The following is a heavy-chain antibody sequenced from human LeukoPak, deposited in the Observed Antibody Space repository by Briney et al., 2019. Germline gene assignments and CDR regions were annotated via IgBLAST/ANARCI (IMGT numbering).Heavy chain of an antibody. D-gene: IGHD3-3*01. J-gene: IGHJ3*02. CDR2: IYYSGST. CDR3: ARAPWHDFWSGSLRAFDI. CDR1: GGSISSGGYF. V-gene: IGHV4-31*03. Sequence: TSQTLSLTCTVSGGSISSGGYFWSWIRQHPGKGLEWIGYIYYSGSTYYNPSLKSRVTMSVDTSKNQFSLKLSSVTAADTAVYYCARAPWHDFWSGSLRAFDIWGQGTMVTVSS.